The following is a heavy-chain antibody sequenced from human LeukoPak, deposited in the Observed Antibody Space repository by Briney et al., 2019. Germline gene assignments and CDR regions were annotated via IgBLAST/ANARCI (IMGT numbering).Heavy chain of an antibody. Sequence: SETLSLTCTVSGGSISSGSYYWSWIRQPAGKGLEWIGRIYTSGSTNYNPSLKSRVTISVDTSKNQFSLKLSSVTAADTAVYYCGRDLGDSYGPNWFDPWGQGTLVTVSS. CDR3: GRDLGDSYGPNWFDP. V-gene: IGHV4-61*02. D-gene: IGHD5-18*01. CDR1: GGSISSGSYY. CDR2: IYTSGST. J-gene: IGHJ5*02.